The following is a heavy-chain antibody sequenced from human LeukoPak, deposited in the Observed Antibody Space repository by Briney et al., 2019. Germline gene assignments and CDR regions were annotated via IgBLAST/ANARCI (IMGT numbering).Heavy chain of an antibody. V-gene: IGHV3-21*01. CDR2: ISSSSSYI. J-gene: IGHJ4*02. D-gene: IGHD3-16*02. CDR1: GFTFSSYS. Sequence: PGGSLRLSCAASGFTFSSYSMNWVRQAPGKGLEWVSSISSSSSYIYYADSVKGRFTISRDNAKNSLYLQMNSLRAEDTAVYYCARDGEITYYDYIWGSYRYTTISDWGQGTLVTVSS. CDR3: ARDGEITYYDYIWGSYRYTTISD.